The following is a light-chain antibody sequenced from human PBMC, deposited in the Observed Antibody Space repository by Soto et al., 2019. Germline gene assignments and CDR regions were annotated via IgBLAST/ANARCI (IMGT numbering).Light chain of an antibody. CDR1: QSISSY. J-gene: IGKJ4*01. CDR3: RQHNSYPRVT. V-gene: IGKV1-39*01. CDR2: AAS. Sequence: DIQMTQSPSSLSASVGDRVIITCXASQSISSYLNWYQQKPGKAPKLLIYAASSLQSGVPSRFSGSGSGTDFTLTISSLQPEDFATYYCRQHNSYPRVTFGGGTKVDI.